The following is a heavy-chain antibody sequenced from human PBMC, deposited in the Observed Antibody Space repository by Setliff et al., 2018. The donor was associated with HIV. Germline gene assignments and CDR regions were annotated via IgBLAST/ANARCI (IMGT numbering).Heavy chain of an antibody. CDR1: GYDFDFYY. Sequence: ASVKVSCKSSGYDFDFYYVHWVRQAPGQGFEWMGVINPTAGSTTYAQRFGGRVTMTRDTSTRTVDMELSSLRSEDTAVYCCASHAKTVDNGLLDHWGQGTLVTVSS. CDR3: ASHAKTVDNGLLDH. CDR2: INPTAGST. D-gene: IGHD6-19*01. V-gene: IGHV1-46*02. J-gene: IGHJ4*02.